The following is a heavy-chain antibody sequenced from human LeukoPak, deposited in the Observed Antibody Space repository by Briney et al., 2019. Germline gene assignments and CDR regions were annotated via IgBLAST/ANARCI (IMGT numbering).Heavy chain of an antibody. CDR3: ARVSYYYYGMDV. CDR1: GGSFSGYY. V-gene: IGHV4-34*01. J-gene: IGHJ6*02. CDR2: INHSGST. Sequence: SETLSLTCAVYGGSFSGYYWSWVRQPPGKGLEWIGEINHSGSTNYNPSLKSRVTISVDTSKNQFSLKLSSVTAADTAVYYCARVSYYYYGMDVWGQGTTVTVSS.